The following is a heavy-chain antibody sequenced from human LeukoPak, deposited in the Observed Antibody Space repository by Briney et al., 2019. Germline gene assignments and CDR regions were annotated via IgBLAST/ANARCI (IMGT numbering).Heavy chain of an antibody. CDR1: GGSIASSSHF. CDR2: IHYIGST. Sequence: PSETLSLTCTVSGGSIASSSHFLGWIRQPPGKGLEWIGNIHYIGSTYYNPSLKSRVTISVDTSKNQFSLKLSSVTAADTAVYYCARGAWGMVRGASGAFDIWGQGTMVTVSS. CDR3: ARGAWGMVRGASGAFDI. J-gene: IGHJ3*02. D-gene: IGHD3-10*01. V-gene: IGHV4-39*07.